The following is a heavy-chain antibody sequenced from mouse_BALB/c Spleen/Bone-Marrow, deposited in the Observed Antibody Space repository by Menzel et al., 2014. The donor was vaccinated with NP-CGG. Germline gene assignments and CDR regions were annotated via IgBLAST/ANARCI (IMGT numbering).Heavy chain of an antibody. Sequence: VKLMESGPELVKPGASVKISCEASGYAFSSSWMNWVKQRPGQGLEWIGRIYPGDGDTNYNGKFKGKATLTADKSSSTAYMQLSSLTSVDSAVYFCARSGYDYENYWGQGTTLTVSS. V-gene: IGHV1-82*01. J-gene: IGHJ2*01. CDR1: GYAFSSSW. D-gene: IGHD2-4*01. CDR3: ARSGYDYENY. CDR2: IYPGDGDT.